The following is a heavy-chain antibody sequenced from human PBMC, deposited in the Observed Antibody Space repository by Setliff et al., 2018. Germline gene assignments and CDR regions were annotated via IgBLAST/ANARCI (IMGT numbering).Heavy chain of an antibody. CDR3: ARAPSVELVTIRTNSWFTY. J-gene: IGHJ4*02. Sequence: VASVNVSCKASGYTFRNYAFAWVRQAPGQGLEWVGWISVYNGDTNYAQKFQGRVTLTTDTSTSTAYMELRSLTSDDSAFYYCARAPSVELVTIRTNSWFTYWGQGTLVTVSS. V-gene: IGHV1-18*01. CDR1: GYTFRNYA. D-gene: IGHD5-18*01. CDR2: ISVYNGDT.